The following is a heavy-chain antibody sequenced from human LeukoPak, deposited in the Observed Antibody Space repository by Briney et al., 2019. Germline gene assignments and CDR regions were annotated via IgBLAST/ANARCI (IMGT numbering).Heavy chain of an antibody. Sequence: ASVKVSCKASGYTFTGYYMHWVRRAPGQGLGWMGWINPNSGGTNYAQKFQGRVTMTRDTSISTAYMELSRLRSDDTAVYYCARERASRDRFLEWLLPGDYWGQGTLVTVSS. CDR2: INPNSGGT. CDR1: GYTFTGYY. J-gene: IGHJ4*02. D-gene: IGHD3-3*01. CDR3: ARERASRDRFLEWLLPGDY. V-gene: IGHV1-2*02.